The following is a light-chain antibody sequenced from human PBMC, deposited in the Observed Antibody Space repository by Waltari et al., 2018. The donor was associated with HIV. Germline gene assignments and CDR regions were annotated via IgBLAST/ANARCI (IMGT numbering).Light chain of an antibody. CDR3: ATWDHRLNGWV. J-gene: IGLJ3*02. V-gene: IGLV1-44*01. CDR2: NNN. Sequence: QAVLTQPPSAPGTPGQRITIPCSGSSSNIGSDAVNWYQQLPGTAPKLLIYNNNQRPSGVPDRFSASKSGTSASLAISGLQSEDEADYYCATWDHRLNGWVFGGGTKLTVL. CDR1: SSNIGSDA.